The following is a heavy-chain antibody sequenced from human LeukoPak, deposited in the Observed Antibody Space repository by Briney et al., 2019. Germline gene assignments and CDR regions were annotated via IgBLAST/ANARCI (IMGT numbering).Heavy chain of an antibody. D-gene: IGHD6-19*01. CDR2: IIPILGIA. Sequence: EASVKVSCKASGGTFSSYAISWVQQAPGQGLEWMGRIIPILGIANYAQKFQGRVTITADKSTSTAYMELSSLRSEDTAVYYCARGEAVAGTYYYYGMDVWGQGTTVTVSS. CDR3: ARGEAVAGTYYYYGMDV. V-gene: IGHV1-69*04. CDR1: GGTFSSYA. J-gene: IGHJ6*02.